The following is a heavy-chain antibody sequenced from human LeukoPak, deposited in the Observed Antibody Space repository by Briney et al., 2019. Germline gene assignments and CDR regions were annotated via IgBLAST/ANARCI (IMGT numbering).Heavy chain of an antibody. J-gene: IGHJ4*02. V-gene: IGHV4-31*03. CDR1: GGSISSGGYY. Sequence: SETLSLTCTVSGGSISSGGYYWSWIRQHPGKGLEWTGYIYYSGSTYYNPSLKSRVTISVDTSKNQFSLKLSSVTAADTAVYYCARGSEWELQFDYWGQGTLVTVSS. CDR2: IYYSGST. D-gene: IGHD1-26*01. CDR3: ARGSEWELQFDY.